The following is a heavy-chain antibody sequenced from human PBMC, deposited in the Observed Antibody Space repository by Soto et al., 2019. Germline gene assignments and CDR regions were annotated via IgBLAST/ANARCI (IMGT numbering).Heavy chain of an antibody. CDR2: TYYRSKWYN. CDR3: ARGIADRYYYYYGMDV. D-gene: IGHD6-6*01. V-gene: IGHV6-1*01. CDR1: GDSVSSNSAA. J-gene: IGHJ6*02. Sequence: SQTLSLTCVISGDSVSSNSAAWNWIRQSPSRGLEWLGRTYYRSKWYNDYAVSVKSRITINPDTSKNQFSLQLNSVTPEDTAVYYCARGIADRYYYYYGMDVWGQGTTVTVSS.